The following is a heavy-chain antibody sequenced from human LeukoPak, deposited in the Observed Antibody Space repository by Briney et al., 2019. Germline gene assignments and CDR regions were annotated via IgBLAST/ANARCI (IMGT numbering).Heavy chain of an antibody. D-gene: IGHD3-10*02. CDR3: AELGITMIGGV. CDR2: IRYHGSDK. V-gene: IGHV3-30*02. J-gene: IGHJ6*04. CDR1: GFTFSGSG. Sequence: TGGSLRLSCAASGFTFSGSGMHWVRQAPGKGLEWVAFIRYHGSDKYYADSVKGRFTISRDNAKNSLYLQMNSLRAEDTAVYYCAELGITMIGGVWGKGTTVTISS.